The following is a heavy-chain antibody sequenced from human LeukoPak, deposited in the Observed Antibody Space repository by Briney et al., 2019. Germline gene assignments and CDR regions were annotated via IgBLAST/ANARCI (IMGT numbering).Heavy chain of an antibody. J-gene: IGHJ4*02. V-gene: IGHV3-72*01. Sequence: PGGSLRLSCAASGFTFSDHYMDWVRQAPGKGLEWVGRTRNRANSYTTEYAASVKGRFTISRDDSKSSLYLQMNSLKTEDTSIYYCVRVYSSSWSGSYFDHWGQGTLVTVSS. CDR3: VRVYSSSWSGSYFDH. CDR1: GFTFSDHY. CDR2: TRNRANSYTT. D-gene: IGHD6-13*01.